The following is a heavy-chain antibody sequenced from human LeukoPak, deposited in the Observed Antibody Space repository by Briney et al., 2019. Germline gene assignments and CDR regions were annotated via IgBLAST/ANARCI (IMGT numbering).Heavy chain of an antibody. CDR2: VTSVGPI. CDR3: ARQFLVGGSLSPFDH. Sequence: PGGSLRLSCVASGFTFTSYAFSWVRQTPGKGLEWVSTVTSVGPISYADSVKGRFTISRDTSNNTVSLQMNSLTVDDTALYFCARQFLVGGSLSPFDHWGQGSPVSLST. D-gene: IGHD1-26*01. CDR1: GFTFTSYA. V-gene: IGHV3-23*01. J-gene: IGHJ4*02.